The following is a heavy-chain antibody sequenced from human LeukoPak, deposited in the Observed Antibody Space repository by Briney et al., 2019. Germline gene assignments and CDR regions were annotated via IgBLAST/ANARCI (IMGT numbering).Heavy chain of an antibody. D-gene: IGHD4-17*01. Sequence: VGSLRLSCAASGFTFSSYEMNWVRQAPGKGLEWVSYISSSGSTIYYADSVKGRFTISRDNAKNSLYLQMNSLRAEDTAVYYCARAGDYGDYVFDYWGQGTLVTVSS. J-gene: IGHJ4*02. V-gene: IGHV3-48*03. CDR2: ISSSGSTI. CDR1: GFTFSSYE. CDR3: ARAGDYGDYVFDY.